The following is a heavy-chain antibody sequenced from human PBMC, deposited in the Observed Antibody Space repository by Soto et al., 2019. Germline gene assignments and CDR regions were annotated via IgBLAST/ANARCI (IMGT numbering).Heavy chain of an antibody. J-gene: IGHJ4*02. CDR1: GFTFSSYA. V-gene: IGHV3-23*01. CDR2: ISGSGGST. D-gene: IGHD3-10*01. Sequence: GGSLRLSCAASGFTFSSYARSWVRQAPGKGLEWVSAISGSGGSTYYADSVKGRFTISRDNSKNTLYLQMNSLRAEDTAVYYCAKDRTPGGYYFDYWGQGTLVTVSS. CDR3: AKDRTPGGYYFDY.